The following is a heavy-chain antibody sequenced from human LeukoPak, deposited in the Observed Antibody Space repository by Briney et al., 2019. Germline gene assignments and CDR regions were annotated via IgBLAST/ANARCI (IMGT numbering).Heavy chain of an antibody. CDR2: INPSGGST. D-gene: IGHD6-13*01. Sequence: ASVKVSCKASGYTFTSYYMHWVRQAPGQGLEWMGIINPSGGSTSYAQKFQGRVTMTRDTSTSTVYMELSSLRSEDTAVYYCAFSSSWYKYFQHWGQGTLVTVSS. CDR3: AFSSSWYKYFQH. J-gene: IGHJ1*01. CDR1: GYTFTSYY. V-gene: IGHV1-46*01.